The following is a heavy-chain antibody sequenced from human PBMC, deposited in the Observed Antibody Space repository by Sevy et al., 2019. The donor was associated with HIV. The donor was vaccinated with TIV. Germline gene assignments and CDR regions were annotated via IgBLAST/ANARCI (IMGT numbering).Heavy chain of an antibody. CDR2: IKSKTDGGTT. D-gene: IGHD2-15*01. V-gene: IGHV3-15*01. Sequence: LSLTCAASGFTFSNGWMSWVRQAPGKGLEWVGRIKSKTDGGTTDYAAPMKGRFTISRDDSKNTVYLQMNSLKSEDTAVYYCATEGLYCSGSTCYTEGFDDWGQGTLVTVSS. CDR1: GFTFSNGW. J-gene: IGHJ4*02. CDR3: ATEGLYCSGSTCYTEGFDD.